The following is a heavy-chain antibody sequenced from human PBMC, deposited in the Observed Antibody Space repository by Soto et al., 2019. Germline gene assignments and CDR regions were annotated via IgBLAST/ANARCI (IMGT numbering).Heavy chain of an antibody. V-gene: IGHV3-9*01. CDR2: ITWNSGNI. CDR1: GFTFDDYA. J-gene: IGHJ4*01. Sequence: EVQLVESGGGLVRPGRSLRLSCTASGFTFDDYAMHWVRQAPGRGLEWVSGITWNSGNIAYADSVKGRFTIARDDDKNSLYLQMNSLIPEDTALYSCVKDPYADFHRILSTAEYFFDYWGHGTLVTVPS. CDR3: VKDPYADFHRILSTAEYFFDY. D-gene: IGHD2-15*01.